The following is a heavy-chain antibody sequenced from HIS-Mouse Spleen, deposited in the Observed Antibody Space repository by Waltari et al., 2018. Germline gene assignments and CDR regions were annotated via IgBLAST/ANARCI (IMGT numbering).Heavy chain of an antibody. CDR1: GGSISSSSYY. CDR3: AREIPYSSSWYDWYFDL. CDR2: IDYSANT. V-gene: IGHV4-39*07. Sequence: QLQLQESGPGLVKPSETLSLTCTVSGGSISSSSYYWGWIRQPPGKGLEWIGSIDYSANTDYNPSLKSRGTISGDTSKNQFSLKLSSVTSADTAVYYCAREIPYSSSWYDWYFDLWGRGTLVTVSS. J-gene: IGHJ2*01. D-gene: IGHD6-13*01.